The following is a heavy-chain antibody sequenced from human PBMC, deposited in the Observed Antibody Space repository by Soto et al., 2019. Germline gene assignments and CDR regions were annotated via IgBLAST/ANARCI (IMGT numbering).Heavy chain of an antibody. Sequence: VSGPTLVNPTQTLTLTCTFSAFSLSTGGVGVGWIRQPPGKALEWLALIYWGDDKRYSPSLRSRLTITKDTSKNQVVLTMTNMDPVDTATYYCIQSHCGGDCLQSYASYYYYGMDVWGQGTTVTVSS. CDR2: IYWGDDK. D-gene: IGHD2-21*02. CDR3: IQSHCGGDCLQSYASYYYYGMDV. CDR1: AFSLSTGGVG. J-gene: IGHJ6*02. V-gene: IGHV2-5*02.